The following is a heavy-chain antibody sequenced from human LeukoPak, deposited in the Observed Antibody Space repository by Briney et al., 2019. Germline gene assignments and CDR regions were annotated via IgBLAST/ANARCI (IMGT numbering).Heavy chain of an antibody. CDR2: INPHNGDT. CDR3: ATVRDIVVGGGPYYFDY. V-gene: IGHV1-2*02. Sequence: ASVKVSCKASGYTFIGYYLHWVRQAPGQGLEWMGWINPHNGDTNYAQKFQGRVTMTRDTSITTAYMELSRLKSDDTAVYYCATVRDIVVGGGPYYFDYWGQGTLVTVSS. D-gene: IGHD2-15*01. CDR1: GYTFIGYY. J-gene: IGHJ4*02.